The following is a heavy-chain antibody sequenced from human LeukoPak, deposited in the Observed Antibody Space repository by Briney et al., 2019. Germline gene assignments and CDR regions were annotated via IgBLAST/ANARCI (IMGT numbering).Heavy chain of an antibody. D-gene: IGHD2-15*01. V-gene: IGHV4-59*08. CDR3: ARRGGFYCRGATCYHYYSDY. CDR1: GGSIISYY. Sequence: SETLSLTCTVSGGSIISYYWSWIRQPPGKGLEWIGYIYYNGSTNYNPSLKSRVTISVDTSRNQFSLKLNSVTAADTAVYYCARRGGFYCRGATCYHYYSDYWGQGALVTVSS. CDR2: IYYNGST. J-gene: IGHJ4*02.